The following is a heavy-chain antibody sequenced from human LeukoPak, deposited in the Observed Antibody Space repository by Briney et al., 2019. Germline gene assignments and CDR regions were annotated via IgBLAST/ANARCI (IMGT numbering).Heavy chain of an antibody. J-gene: IGHJ3*01. CDR3: ARDRAGLGLLDF. Sequence: PSETLSLTCTVSGGPISSGGFSWTWIRQPPGKGLEGIGYIFQSGSPSYNPSLRSRVTISVDTSTNQFSLRLNSVTAADTAMYYCARDRAGLGLLDFWGQGTMVTVFS. V-gene: IGHV4-30-2*01. CDR2: IFQSGSP. D-gene: IGHD1-26*01. CDR1: GGPISSGGFS.